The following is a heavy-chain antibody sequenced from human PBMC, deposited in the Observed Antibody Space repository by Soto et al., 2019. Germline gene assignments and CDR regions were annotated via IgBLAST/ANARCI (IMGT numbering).Heavy chain of an antibody. CDR3: ARGSSITRALTTLTLAENWFDD. CDR1: RCSLTGYC. CDR2: ISANSRAT. J-gene: IGHJ5*01. D-gene: IGHD4-17*01. Sequence: XSVKVASPASRCSLTGYCIHWVRQAPGEGLEWMGWISANSRATNYPQKFQGWVTMTRDTSISTAYMELSRLRSDDTAVYYCARGSSITRALTTLTLAENWFDDSGHGTLVTV. V-gene: IGHV1-2*04.